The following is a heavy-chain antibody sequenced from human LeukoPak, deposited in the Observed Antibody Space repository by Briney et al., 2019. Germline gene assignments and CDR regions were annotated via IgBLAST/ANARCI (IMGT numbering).Heavy chain of an antibody. CDR2: TYDRPKWYN. J-gene: IGHJ4*02. D-gene: IGHD2-2*01. V-gene: IGHV6-1*01. Sequence: SQTLSLTCAISAATLSSNCAGWNWLRQSPSIGFDWLSRTYDRPKWYNDYALSVKSRITINPDASKNQCSLQLNSVTPEDTAVYYCARHSTSQQFDYWGQGTLVTVSS. CDR3: ARHSTSQQFDY. CDR1: AATLSSNCAG.